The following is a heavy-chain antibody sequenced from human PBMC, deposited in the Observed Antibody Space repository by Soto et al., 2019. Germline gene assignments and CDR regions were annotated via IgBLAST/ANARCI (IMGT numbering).Heavy chain of an antibody. CDR3: MXGASARDSSGYPYYFDP. CDR2: INCRSGGT. Sequence: GASVKVSCKNSGYVFTGYYLHWVRQAPGQGLEWMGWINCRSGGTTYTQKFQGRVTLTMDTSTSTAYMELSSLISDDTALYYCMXGASARDSSGYPYYFDPWGQGTLVTVSS. D-gene: IGHD3-22*01. J-gene: IGHJ4*02. CDR1: GYVFTGYY. V-gene: IGHV1-2*02.